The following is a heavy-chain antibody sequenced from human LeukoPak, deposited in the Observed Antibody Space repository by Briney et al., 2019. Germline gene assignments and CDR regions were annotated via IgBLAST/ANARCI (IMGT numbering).Heavy chain of an antibody. CDR3: ARSNYDFVGMDV. CDR1: GFTFSSYA. V-gene: IGHV3-30*14. CDR2: ISYDGSNK. D-gene: IGHD3-3*01. Sequence: GGSLRLSCAASGFTFSSYAMHWVRQAPGKGLEWVAVISYDGSNKYYADSVKGRFTISRDNSKNTLYLQMNSLRAEDTAVYYCARSNYDFVGMDVWGQGTTVTVSS. J-gene: IGHJ6*02.